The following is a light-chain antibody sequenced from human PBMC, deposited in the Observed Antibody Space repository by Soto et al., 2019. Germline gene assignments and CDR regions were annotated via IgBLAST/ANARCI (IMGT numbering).Light chain of an antibody. CDR3: QQYNNSPRP. Sequence: EIVMTQSPATLSVSPGERATLSCRASQSVSSNLAWYQQKPGQAPRLLIYDTSTRATGIPARFSGGGSGTDCTLTISSLQSEDFAVYYCQQYNNSPRPFGQGTKVEIK. CDR1: QSVSSN. V-gene: IGKV3-15*01. J-gene: IGKJ1*01. CDR2: DTS.